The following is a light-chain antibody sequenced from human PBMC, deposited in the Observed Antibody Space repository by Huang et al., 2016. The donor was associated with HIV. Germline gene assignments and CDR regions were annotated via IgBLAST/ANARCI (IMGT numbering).Light chain of an antibody. CDR2: GAS. Sequence: EIVMTQSPATLSVSPGQRITLSCRASQSIGGDLAWYQQKPGQAPSHLIYGASTRATGIPARLSGSEAATEFTLTISSLQPEDVAVYYCKQYNDWPTFGQGIKVEIK. V-gene: IGKV3-15*01. J-gene: IGKJ1*01. CDR1: QSIGGD. CDR3: KQYNDWPT.